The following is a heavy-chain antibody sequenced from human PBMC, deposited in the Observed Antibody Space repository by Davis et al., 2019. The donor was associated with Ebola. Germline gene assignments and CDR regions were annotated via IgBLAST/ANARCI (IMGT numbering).Heavy chain of an antibody. J-gene: IGHJ4*02. V-gene: IGHV3-23*01. D-gene: IGHD6-19*01. CDR3: ARDWQSDF. Sequence: GESLKISCAASGFTFSSYAMSWVRQAPGKGLEWVSAISGSGGSTYYADSVKGRFTISRDNAKNTLYLQMNSLRAEDTAVYYCARDWQSDFRGQGTLVTVSS. CDR1: GFTFSSYA. CDR2: ISGSGGST.